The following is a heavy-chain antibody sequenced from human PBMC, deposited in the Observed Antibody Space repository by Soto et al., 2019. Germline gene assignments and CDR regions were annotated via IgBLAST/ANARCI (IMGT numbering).Heavy chain of an antibody. V-gene: IGHV3-33*01. J-gene: IGHJ6*02. CDR2: IWYDGSNK. Sequence: PGGSLRLSCAASGFTFSSYGMHWVRQAPGKGLEWVAVIWYDGSNKYYADSVKGRFTISRDNSKNTLYLQMNSLRAEDTAVYYCARVRAVRGVAIYYYYGMDVWGQGTTVTVSS. CDR3: ARVRAVRGVAIYYYYGMDV. CDR1: GFTFSSYG. D-gene: IGHD3-10*01.